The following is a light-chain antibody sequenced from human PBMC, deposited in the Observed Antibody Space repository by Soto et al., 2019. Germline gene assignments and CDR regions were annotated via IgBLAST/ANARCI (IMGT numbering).Light chain of an antibody. CDR1: QSISSW. V-gene: IGKV1-5*01. CDR3: QQYNSFTWT. J-gene: IGKJ1*01. Sequence: GDRVTITCRASQSISSWLAWYQQKPGKAPKLLIYDASSLESGVPSRFSGSGSGTEFTLTISSLQPDDFATYYCQQYNSFTWTFGQGTKVDIK. CDR2: DAS.